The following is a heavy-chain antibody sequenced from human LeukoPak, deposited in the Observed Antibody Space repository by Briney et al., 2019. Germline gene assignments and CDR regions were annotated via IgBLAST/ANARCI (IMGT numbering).Heavy chain of an antibody. CDR2: LWYDGTKE. D-gene: IGHD2-15*01. J-gene: IGHJ4*02. CDR1: GFNFQNYV. Sequence: GRSLRLSCAASGFNFQNYVIHWVRQAPGKGLEWVAALWYDGTKEFYADSVKGRFTVSRDNSKNTLYLQMNSLRVEDTAVYYCAREVDRSFGYRGQGNLVTVSS. CDR3: AREVDRSFGY. V-gene: IGHV3-33*01.